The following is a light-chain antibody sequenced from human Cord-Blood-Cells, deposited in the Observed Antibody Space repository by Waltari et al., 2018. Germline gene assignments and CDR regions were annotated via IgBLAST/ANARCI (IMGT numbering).Light chain of an antibody. CDR2: GNS. CDR1: SSNIGAGYD. Sequence: QSVLTRPPSVSGAPGQRVTISCTGSSSNIGAGYDVHWYQQLPGTTPKLLIYGNSNRPSGVPDRISGSNSGTSGSLASPGLQAEDEADYYCQSYDSSLGGSVFGGGTKLTVL. CDR3: QSYDSSLGGSV. J-gene: IGLJ3*02. V-gene: IGLV1-40*01.